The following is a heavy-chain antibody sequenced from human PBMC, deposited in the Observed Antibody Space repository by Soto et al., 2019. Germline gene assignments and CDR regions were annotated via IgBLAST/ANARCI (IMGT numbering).Heavy chain of an antibody. J-gene: IGHJ4*02. V-gene: IGHV1-69*02. CDR1: GGTFSSYT. Sequence: QVQLVQSGAEVKKPGSSVKVSCKASGGTFSSYTISWVRQAPGQGLEWMGRIIPILGIANYAQKFQGRVTIPPDKVTRTAYIELSSQRAEDPAVYYCASDIFGYSDYAQEDHGGQGTLLTVSS. CDR3: ASDIFGYSDYAQEDH. D-gene: IGHD5-12*01. CDR2: IIPILGIA.